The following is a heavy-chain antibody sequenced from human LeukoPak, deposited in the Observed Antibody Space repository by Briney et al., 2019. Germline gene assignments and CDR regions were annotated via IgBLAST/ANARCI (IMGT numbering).Heavy chain of an antibody. CDR2: IYTSGST. CDR1: GGSISSYY. V-gene: IGHV4-4*07. Sequence: PSETLSLTCTVSGGSISSYYWSWIRQPAGKGLEWIGRIYTSGSTNYNPSLKSRVTMSVDTSKNQFSLKLSSVTAADTAVYYCARVPGFGGTLYYYYGMDVWGQGTTVTVPS. D-gene: IGHD3-10*01. J-gene: IGHJ6*02. CDR3: ARVPGFGGTLYYYYGMDV.